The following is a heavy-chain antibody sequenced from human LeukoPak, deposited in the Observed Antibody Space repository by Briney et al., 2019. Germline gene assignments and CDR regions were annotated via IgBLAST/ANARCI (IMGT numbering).Heavy chain of an antibody. D-gene: IGHD1-26*01. CDR3: ARGGIAAGSYFSPDFDY. CDR2: ISYDGSNK. V-gene: IGHV3-30*03. CDR1: GFTFSSYG. J-gene: IGHJ4*02. Sequence: GRSLRLSCAASGFTFSSYGMHWVRQAPGKGLEWVAVISYDGSNKYYADSVKGRFTISRDNSKNSLYLQMNSLRAEDTAVYYCARGGIAAGSYFSPDFDYWGQGTLVTVSS.